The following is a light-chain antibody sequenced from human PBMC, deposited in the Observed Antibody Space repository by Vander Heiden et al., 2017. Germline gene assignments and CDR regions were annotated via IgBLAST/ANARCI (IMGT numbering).Light chain of an antibody. Sequence: EIVLTQSPATLSLSPGERATLSCRASQSVSSYLAWYQQKPGQAPRLLIYDASNRATGSPARFSGSGSGTDFTLTISSLEPEDVAVYYCQRRSNWPPITLGQGTRL. CDR2: DAS. CDR1: QSVSSY. V-gene: IGKV3-11*01. CDR3: QRRSNWPPIT. J-gene: IGKJ5*01.